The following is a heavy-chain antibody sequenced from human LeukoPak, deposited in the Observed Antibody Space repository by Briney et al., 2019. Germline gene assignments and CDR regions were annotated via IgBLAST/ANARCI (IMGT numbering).Heavy chain of an antibody. CDR2: IYTSGGT. Sequence: NSSETLSLTCTVSGDSISRYYCSWIRQPPGKGLEWIRYIYTSGGTNYIPPLKGRVTISIATSKNQFSLKMSSVTGADSAVYYCARLTSLRTSPDRYYLDYWGQGTLVTVSS. D-gene: IGHD3-16*02. CDR3: ARLTSLRTSPDRYYLDY. V-gene: IGHV4-4*09. J-gene: IGHJ4*02. CDR1: GDSISRYY.